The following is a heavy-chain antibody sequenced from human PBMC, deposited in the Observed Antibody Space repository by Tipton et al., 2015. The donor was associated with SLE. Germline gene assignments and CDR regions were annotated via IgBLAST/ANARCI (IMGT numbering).Heavy chain of an antibody. Sequence: TLSLTCSLFGESFSDYYWTWVRQPPGKGRGWIGQINHSGSTNYSPALSTRVTISIDTSKNPFYLRLTSLTAADTAVYYCARHFGLVGSTVFYFFGLDVWGRGTTVTVSS. CDR3: ARHFGLVGSTVFYFFGLDV. V-gene: IGHV4-34*01. J-gene: IGHJ6*02. CDR1: GESFSDYY. D-gene: IGHD1-26*01. CDR2: INHSGST.